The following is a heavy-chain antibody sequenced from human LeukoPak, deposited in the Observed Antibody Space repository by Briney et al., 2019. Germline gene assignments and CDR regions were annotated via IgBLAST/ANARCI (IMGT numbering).Heavy chain of an antibody. J-gene: IGHJ6*03. V-gene: IGHV3-48*01. CDR1: GFTFSTYS. CDR2: ISTSSTTI. Sequence: GGSLRLSCAASGFTFSTYSMNWVRQAPGKGLEWVSYISTSSTTIYYADSVKGRFTISRDNAKNSLYLQVNSLRAEDTAVYYCAREGIVLMVYAILDYYYMDVWGKGTTVTVSS. D-gene: IGHD2-8*01. CDR3: AREGIVLMVYAILDYYYMDV.